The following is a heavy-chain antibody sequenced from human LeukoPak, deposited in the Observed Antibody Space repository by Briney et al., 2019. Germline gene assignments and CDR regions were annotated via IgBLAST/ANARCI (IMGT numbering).Heavy chain of an antibody. Sequence: PGGSLRLSCAASGFTFSSYTMTWVRQAPGKGLEWVSSISSTTSYIYYADSVKGRFTVSRDNAKSSLYLQMNSPRAEDTAVYYCARTTAMAGFDYWGQGTLVTVSS. CDR1: GFTFSSYT. J-gene: IGHJ4*02. V-gene: IGHV3-21*01. CDR2: ISSTTSYI. D-gene: IGHD6-19*01. CDR3: ARTTAMAGFDY.